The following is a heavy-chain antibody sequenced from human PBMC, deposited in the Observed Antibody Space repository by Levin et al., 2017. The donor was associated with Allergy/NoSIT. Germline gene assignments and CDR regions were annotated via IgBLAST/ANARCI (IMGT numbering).Heavy chain of an antibody. J-gene: IGHJ5*02. CDR1: GFTFSDYY. Sequence: GESLKISCAASGFTFSDYYMSWIRQAPGKGLEWVSFISSSGSTIYYADSVKGRFTISRDNAKKSLNLQRNSLRAEDTAVYYCAGGGFGEYNWFDPWGQGTLVTVSS. CDR2: ISSSGSTI. CDR3: AGGGFGEYNWFDP. V-gene: IGHV3-11*01. D-gene: IGHD3-10*01.